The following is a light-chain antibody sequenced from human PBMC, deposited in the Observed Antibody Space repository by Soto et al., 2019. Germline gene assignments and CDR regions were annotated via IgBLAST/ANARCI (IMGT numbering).Light chain of an antibody. CDR2: KAS. V-gene: IGKV1-5*03. Sequence: DIQMTQSPSTLSASVGDRVTITCRASQSISNWLAWYQQKPGKAPKLLIYKASSLEIGVPSRFSGSGSGTEFTLTISSLQPDDFASYYCQQYNSSFGQGTKLEIK. CDR1: QSISNW. J-gene: IGKJ2*01. CDR3: QQYNSS.